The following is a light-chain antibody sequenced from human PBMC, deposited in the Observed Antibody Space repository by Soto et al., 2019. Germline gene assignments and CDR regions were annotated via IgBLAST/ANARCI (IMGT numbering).Light chain of an antibody. V-gene: IGKV3-20*01. J-gene: IGKJ1*01. CDR1: QSVSSYY. Sequence: EIVLTQSPGTLSLSPGEKATLSCRASQSVSSYYLAWYQQKPGQAPRLLIYAASSRATGIPDRFSGGGSGTDFTLTISRLEPEDFATYYCLQHITYPGTFGQGTKVDIK. CDR2: AAS. CDR3: LQHITYPGT.